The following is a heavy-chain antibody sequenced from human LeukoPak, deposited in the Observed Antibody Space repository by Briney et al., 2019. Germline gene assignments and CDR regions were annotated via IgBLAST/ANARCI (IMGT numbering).Heavy chain of an antibody. V-gene: IGHV5-51*01. CDR1: GYSFATYW. D-gene: IGHD2-21*01. CDR2: IYPGDSDT. Sequence: PGESLKISCKGCGYSFATYWIGWVRQMPGKGLEWMGIIYPGDSDTRYSPSFQGQATISADKSISTAFLQWSSLKASDTAMYYCARRGYCGGDCYSDYWGQGTLVTVSS. J-gene: IGHJ4*02. CDR3: ARRGYCGGDCYSDY.